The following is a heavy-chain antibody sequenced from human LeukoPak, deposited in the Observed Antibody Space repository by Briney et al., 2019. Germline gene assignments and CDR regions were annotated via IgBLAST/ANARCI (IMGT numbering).Heavy chain of an antibody. CDR2: ISFSGANS. CDR3: ARDIQLST. D-gene: IGHD5-24*01. J-gene: IGHJ3*01. V-gene: IGHV3-23*01. CDR1: GFTFSDSA. Sequence: GGSLRLSCAASGFTFSDSAMTWVRQAPGKGLDWVSLISFSGANSYYADSVKGRFTISRDNSKDTLFLQMNSLGAEDTATYYCARDIQLSTWGLGTMVTVSS.